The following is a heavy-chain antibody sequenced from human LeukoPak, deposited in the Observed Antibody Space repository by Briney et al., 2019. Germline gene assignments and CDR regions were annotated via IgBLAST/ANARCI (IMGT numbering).Heavy chain of an antibody. CDR3: GSGPVGNWFDP. J-gene: IGHJ5*02. CDR1: GGSISSYY. V-gene: IGHV4-59*01. D-gene: IGHD2-15*01. CDR2: IYYSGST. Sequence: SETLSLTCTVSGGSISSYYWSWIRQPPGKGLEWIGYIYYSGSTNYNPSLKRRVTISEDTSKNQFSLKLSSVTAADTAVYYGGSGPVGNWFDPWGQGTLVSVSS.